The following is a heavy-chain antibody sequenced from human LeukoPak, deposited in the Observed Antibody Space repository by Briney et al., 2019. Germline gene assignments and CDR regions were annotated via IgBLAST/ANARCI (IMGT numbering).Heavy chain of an antibody. CDR3: ARYIVLEPTARALNDAFDI. V-gene: IGHV4-59*08. CDR2: IYHSGIT. D-gene: IGHD2-2*01. J-gene: IGHJ3*02. Sequence: SETLSLTCTVSGGSIRSYYWSWIRQPPGKGLEWIGYIYHSGITNYNPSLKSRVTISVDTSKNLFSLKLSSVTAADTAVYYCARYIVLEPTARALNDAFDIWGQGTMVTVSS. CDR1: GGSIRSYY.